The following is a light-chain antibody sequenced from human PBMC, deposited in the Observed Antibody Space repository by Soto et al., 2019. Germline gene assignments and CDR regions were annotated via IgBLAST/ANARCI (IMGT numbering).Light chain of an antibody. CDR2: AAS. Sequence: DIQLTQSPSFLSASVGNRVTITCRASQGISSYLAWYQQKPGKAPKLLIYAASTLQSGVPSRFSGSGSGTECTLTISSLQPEDFATYYCQQLNSEPYTVGQGTKLEIK. V-gene: IGKV1-9*01. CDR1: QGISSY. CDR3: QQLNSEPYT. J-gene: IGKJ2*01.